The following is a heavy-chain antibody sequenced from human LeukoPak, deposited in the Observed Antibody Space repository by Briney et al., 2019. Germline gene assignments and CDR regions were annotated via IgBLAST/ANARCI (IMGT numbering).Heavy chain of an antibody. V-gene: IGHV5-51*01. CDR1: GYSFTSYW. J-gene: IGHJ4*02. Sequence: GESLKISCKGSGYSFTSYWIGWVRQMPGKGLEWMGIIYPGDSDTRYSPSFQGQVTISADKSISTAYLQWSSLKASDTAMYYCARQGFGDYDYVWGSYRTFDYWGQGTLVTVSS. D-gene: IGHD3-16*02. CDR2: IYPGDSDT. CDR3: ARQGFGDYDYVWGSYRTFDY.